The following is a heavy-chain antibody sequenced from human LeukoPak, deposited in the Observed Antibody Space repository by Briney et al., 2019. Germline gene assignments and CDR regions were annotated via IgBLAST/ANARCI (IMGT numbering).Heavy chain of an antibody. CDR2: INPNSGGT. CDR3: AKGRDKYQLLSKNWFDP. V-gene: IGHV1-2*02. D-gene: IGHD2-2*01. Sequence: ASVKVSCKASGYTFTGYYMHWVRQAPGQGLEWMGWINPNSGGTNYAQKFQGRVTMTRDTSISTAYMELSRLRSDDTALYYCAKGRDKYQLLSKNWFDPWGQGTLVTVSS. J-gene: IGHJ5*02. CDR1: GYTFTGYY.